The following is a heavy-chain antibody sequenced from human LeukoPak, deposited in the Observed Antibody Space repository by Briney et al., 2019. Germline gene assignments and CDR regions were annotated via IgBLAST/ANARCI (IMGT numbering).Heavy chain of an antibody. D-gene: IGHD3-16*02. CDR2: INPNSGGT. J-gene: IGHJ4*02. Sequence: ASVKVSCKASGYTFTGYYMHWVRQAPGQGLEWMGWINPNSGGTNYAQKFQGRVTMTRDTSISTAYMELSRLRSDDTAVYYCARGIVWGSYRQFYFDYWGQGTLVTVSS. CDR1: GYTFTGYY. CDR3: ARGIVWGSYRQFYFDY. V-gene: IGHV1-2*02.